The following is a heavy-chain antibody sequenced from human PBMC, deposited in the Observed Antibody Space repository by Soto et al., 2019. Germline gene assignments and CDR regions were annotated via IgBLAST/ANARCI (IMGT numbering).Heavy chain of an antibody. J-gene: IGHJ5*02. V-gene: IGHV3-48*02. CDR3: ARGGARGDYVWFDP. D-gene: IGHD4-17*01. CDR2: ITSSSSTI. Sequence: EVQLVESGGGSVQPGGSLRVSCVASGFTFSSYSMNWVRQAPGNGLEWVSFITSSSSTIYYADSVKGRFTISRDNAKNSLYLQMNSLRDEDTAVYYCARGGARGDYVWFDPWGQGTLVTVSS. CDR1: GFTFSSYS.